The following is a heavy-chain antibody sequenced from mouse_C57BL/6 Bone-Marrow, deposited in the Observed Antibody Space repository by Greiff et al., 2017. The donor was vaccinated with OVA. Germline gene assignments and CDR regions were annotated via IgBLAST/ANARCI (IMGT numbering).Heavy chain of an antibody. CDR1: GFTFTDYE. CDR3: SRCATEDADRMDY. Sequence: QVQLLQSGAELVRPGASVTLSCKASGFTFTDYEMPWVQQTPVHGLEWIGAIDPDTGGTAYNQKVKGKATLTADNSYSTAYMELRRLTSEDSADYYWSRCATEDADRMDYWGQGTSVTVSA. V-gene: IGHV1-15*01. D-gene: IGHD1-1*01. CDR2: IDPDTGGT. J-gene: IGHJ4*01.